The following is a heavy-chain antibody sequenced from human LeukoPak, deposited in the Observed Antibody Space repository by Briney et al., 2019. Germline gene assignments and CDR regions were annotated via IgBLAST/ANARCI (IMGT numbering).Heavy chain of an antibody. CDR3: ARMGMDSAMVTNFFDS. CDR2: IHPSGGST. CDR1: GYIFTNHY. D-gene: IGHD5-18*01. Sequence: ASVKLSCKASGYIFTNHYMHWVRQASGQGLEWMGVIHPSGGSTGYAPKFQGRVVMTKDTSTSTVYLDLSSLRFEDTALYYCARMGMDSAMVTNFFDSWGQGTMVTASS. V-gene: IGHV1-46*01. J-gene: IGHJ4*02.